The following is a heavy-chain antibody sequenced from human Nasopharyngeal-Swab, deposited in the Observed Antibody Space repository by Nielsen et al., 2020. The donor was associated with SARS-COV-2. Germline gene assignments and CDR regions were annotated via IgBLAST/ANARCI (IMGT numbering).Heavy chain of an antibody. Sequence: ASVKVSCKASGYTFIGYYMHWVRQAPGQGLEWMGRINPNSGGTNYAQKFQGRVTMTRDTSISTAYMELSRLRSDDTAVYYCARESGTTDPSSNWFDPWGQGTLVTVSS. V-gene: IGHV1-2*06. J-gene: IGHJ5*02. CDR2: INPNSGGT. CDR1: GYTFIGYY. D-gene: IGHD1-1*01. CDR3: ARESGTTDPSSNWFDP.